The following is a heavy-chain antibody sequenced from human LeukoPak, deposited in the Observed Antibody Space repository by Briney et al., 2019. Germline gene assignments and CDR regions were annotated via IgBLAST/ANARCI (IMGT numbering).Heavy chain of an antibody. J-gene: IGHJ4*02. CDR3: ARAIEGATSTFDY. D-gene: IGHD1-26*01. Sequence: SETLSLTCTVSGGSISGYYWSWIRQSPGKGLAWIGYIYYLGSTSYNPSLKSRVTIPPDTSKNQFSLKLSSVTAADTAVYYCARAIEGATSTFDYWGQGTPVTVSS. V-gene: IGHV4-59*13. CDR1: GGSISGYY. CDR2: IYYLGST.